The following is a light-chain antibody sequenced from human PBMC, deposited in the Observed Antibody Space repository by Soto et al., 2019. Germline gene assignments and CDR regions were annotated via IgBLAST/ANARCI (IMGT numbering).Light chain of an antibody. CDR2: GTS. J-gene: IGKJ1*01. CDR1: QSVNGH. Sequence: EIVVTQSPATLSVSPGKRATLSCRVSQSVNGHLAWYQQRPGQAPRLLIYGTSTRATDVPLRFSGGGSGTEFTLTINNLQSEDFAVYFCHQYFDWPRGTFGQGTKLQI. CDR3: HQYFDWPRGT. V-gene: IGKV3-15*01.